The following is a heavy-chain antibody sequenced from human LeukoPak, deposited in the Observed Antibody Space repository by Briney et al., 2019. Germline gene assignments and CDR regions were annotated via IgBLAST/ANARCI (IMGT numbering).Heavy chain of an antibody. CDR2: IHSSGGS. J-gene: IGHJ4*02. Sequence: PSETLSLTCTGSGASISNYYWSWIRQTPEKGLEWMGHIHSSGGSSYYPSLKSRLTLSIDTSRNQLSLKLPSVTAADTAVYFCARLGSYHDFWGQGALVTVSS. V-gene: IGHV4-4*09. D-gene: IGHD1-26*01. CDR3: ARLGSYHDF. CDR1: GASISNYY.